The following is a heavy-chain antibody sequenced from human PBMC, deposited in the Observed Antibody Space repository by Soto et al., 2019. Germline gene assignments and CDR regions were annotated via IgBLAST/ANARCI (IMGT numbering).Heavy chain of an antibody. CDR3: ARSVFP. V-gene: IGHV4-31*03. Sequence: HVQLQESGPGLVKPSQTLSLTCTVSGGAISRGGYYWSCIRQHPGKGMELIGYIYYSGSTYYNPFLKSRVTTAVDTSKNQFSLKLTSVTAADTAVYYCARSVFPWGQGTLVTVSS. J-gene: IGHJ5*02. CDR2: IYYSGST. CDR1: GGAISRGGYY.